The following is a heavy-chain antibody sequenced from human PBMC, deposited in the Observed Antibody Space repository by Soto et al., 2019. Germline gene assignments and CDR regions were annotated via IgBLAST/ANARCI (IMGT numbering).Heavy chain of an antibody. V-gene: IGHV1-18*01. CDR3: ARFGSAPYYYYGVDV. J-gene: IGHJ6*02. Sequence: QVQLVQSETEVKKPGASVKVSCKASGYIFTNYDITWVRQAPGQGLEWMGWVSGYTGNTKYAQKFQDRVTMTTETSTSTVYMALRSLRSDDTAVYYCARFGSAPYYYYGVDVWGQGTTVFVSS. CDR1: GYIFTNYD. CDR2: VSGYTGNT. D-gene: IGHD3-10*01.